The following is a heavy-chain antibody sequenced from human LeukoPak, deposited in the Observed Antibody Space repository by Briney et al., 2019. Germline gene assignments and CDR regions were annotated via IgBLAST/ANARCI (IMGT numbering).Heavy chain of an antibody. CDR3: ARDAYYGPENWFDP. CDR2: IKQDGSEK. D-gene: IGHD3-10*01. CDR1: GFTFSSYW. Sequence: GGSLRLSCAASGFTFSSYWMSWVRQAPGKGLEWVANIKQDGSEKYYVDSVKGRFTISRDNAKNSLYLQMNSLRAEDTAVYYCARDAYYGPENWFDPWGQRTLVTVSS. J-gene: IGHJ5*02. V-gene: IGHV3-7*03.